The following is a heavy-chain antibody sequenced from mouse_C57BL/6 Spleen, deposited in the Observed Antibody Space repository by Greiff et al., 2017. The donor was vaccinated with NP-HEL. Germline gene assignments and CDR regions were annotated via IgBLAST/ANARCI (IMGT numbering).Heavy chain of an antibody. D-gene: IGHD2-3*01. Sequence: VQLKESGPELVKPGASVKISCKASGYSFTDYTMNWVKQSHGKGLEWIGVINPNYGTTSYNQKFKGKATLTVDQSSSTAYMQLNSLTSEDSAVYYCARGGYSYDMDYWGQGTTVTVSS. CDR3: ARGGYSYDMDY. CDR2: INPNYGTT. CDR1: GYSFTDYT. J-gene: IGHJ4*01. V-gene: IGHV1-39*01.